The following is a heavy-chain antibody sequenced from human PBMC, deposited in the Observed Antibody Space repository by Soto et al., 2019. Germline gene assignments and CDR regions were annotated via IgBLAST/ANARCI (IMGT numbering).Heavy chain of an antibody. CDR1: GSSSDPFT. Sequence: PGGSLRLSCVASGSSSDPFTMHWVRELPGKGLEWVAGLSWDRSTVAYADSVQGRFPISRDHAKNSVDLLMDSLRPDDTALYFCAVSSPDIVVLPSSIDCTSWGPGTQVTVS. J-gene: IGHJ4*02. CDR3: AVSSPDIVVLPSSIDCTS. D-gene: IGHD2-15*01. V-gene: IGHV3-9*02. CDR2: LSWDRSTV.